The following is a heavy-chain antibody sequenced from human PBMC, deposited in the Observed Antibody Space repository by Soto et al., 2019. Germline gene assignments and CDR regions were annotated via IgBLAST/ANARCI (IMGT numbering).Heavy chain of an antibody. Sequence: EVQLLESGGGLVPPGGFLRLSCVASGMTLSNYAVNWVRQAPGKGLEWVSAISGSGGSTYYAGSVKGRFTIARDNSKNTVFLEMNSLRGEDTAVYYCAKFPASSLTASRPFDQWGQGTLVTVSS. J-gene: IGHJ4*02. CDR3: AKFPASSLTASRPFDQ. D-gene: IGHD5-18*01. CDR2: ISGSGGST. CDR1: GMTLSNYA. V-gene: IGHV3-23*01.